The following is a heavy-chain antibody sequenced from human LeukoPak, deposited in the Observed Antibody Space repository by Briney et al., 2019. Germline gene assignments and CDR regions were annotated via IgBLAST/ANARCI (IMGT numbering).Heavy chain of an antibody. CDR2: IKSKTDGGTT. J-gene: IGHJ4*02. Sequence: GGSLRLSCAASGFTFSNAWMSWVRQARGKGLEWVGRIKSKTDGGTTDYAAPVKGRFTISRDDSKNTLYLQMNSLKTEDTAVYYCTTDYYDSSGYYSAFDYWGQGTLVTVSS. CDR3: TTDYYDSSGYYSAFDY. D-gene: IGHD3-22*01. CDR1: GFTFSNAW. V-gene: IGHV3-15*01.